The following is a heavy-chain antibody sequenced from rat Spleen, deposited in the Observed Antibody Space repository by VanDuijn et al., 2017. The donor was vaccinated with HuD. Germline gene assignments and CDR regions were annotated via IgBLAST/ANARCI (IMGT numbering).Heavy chain of an antibody. J-gene: IGHJ2*01. CDR2: ISYSGST. CDR1: GYSITSNY. Sequence: EVQLQESGPGLVKPSQSLSLTCSVTGYSITSNYWGWIRKFPGNKMEWMGYISYSGSTSYNPSLKSRISITRDTSKNQFFLQLNSVTTEDTATYYCARLQFITTVAHYFDYWGQGVMVTVSS. D-gene: IGHD1-1*01. V-gene: IGHV3-1*01. CDR3: ARLQFITTVAHYFDY.